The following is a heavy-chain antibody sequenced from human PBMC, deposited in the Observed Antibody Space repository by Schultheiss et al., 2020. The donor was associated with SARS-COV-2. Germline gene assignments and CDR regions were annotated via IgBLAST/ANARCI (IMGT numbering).Heavy chain of an antibody. Sequence: GGSLRLSCAASGFTFSSYAMHWVRQAPGKGLEWVSAISGSGGSTYYADSVKGRFTISRDNSKNTLYLQMNSLRAEDTAVYYCARDHYGDYVFDYWGQGTLVTVSS. V-gene: IGHV3-23*01. CDR1: GFTFSSYA. D-gene: IGHD4-17*01. CDR2: ISGSGGST. J-gene: IGHJ4*02. CDR3: ARDHYGDYVFDY.